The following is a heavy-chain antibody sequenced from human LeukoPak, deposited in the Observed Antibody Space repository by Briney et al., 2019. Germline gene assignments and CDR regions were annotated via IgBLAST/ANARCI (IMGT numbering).Heavy chain of an antibody. D-gene: IGHD3-10*01. Sequence: GESLKISCKGSGYSFTDYWIAWVRQMPGKGLEWMGIIYPDDSDTRYSPSFQGQVTISADKSISTAYLQWSSLKASDTAMYYCARRIFGESTLNWFDPWGQGTLVTVSS. CDR1: GYSFTDYW. J-gene: IGHJ5*02. CDR3: ARRIFGESTLNWFDP. CDR2: IYPDDSDT. V-gene: IGHV5-51*01.